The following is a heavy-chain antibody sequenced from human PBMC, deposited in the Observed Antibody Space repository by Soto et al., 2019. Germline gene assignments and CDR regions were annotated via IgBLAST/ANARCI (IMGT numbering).Heavy chain of an antibody. Sequence: QVRLVESGGGVVQPGRSLRLSCTASGFTFSHYGMHWARQAPGKGLEWVAIISYDGSNKHYADSVMGRFTISRDNSKNTLYLQMNSLRTEDTAVYYCAKDLVAWSNYDYYGMDVWGQGTTVTVSS. D-gene: IGHD6-6*01. CDR2: ISYDGSNK. CDR1: GFTFSHYG. V-gene: IGHV3-30*18. CDR3: AKDLVAWSNYDYYGMDV. J-gene: IGHJ6*02.